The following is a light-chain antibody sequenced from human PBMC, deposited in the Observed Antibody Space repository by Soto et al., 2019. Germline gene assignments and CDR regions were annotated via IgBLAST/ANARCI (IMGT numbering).Light chain of an antibody. CDR2: KAS. Sequence: DIQMTQSPSTLSGSVGDRVTITCRVSQTISSWLAWYQQKPGKAPKLLIYKASTLKSGVPSRFSGSGSGTEFTLTISSLQPDDFATYYCQQYMSYSFGQGTKVDIK. CDR1: QTISSW. V-gene: IGKV1-5*03. J-gene: IGKJ1*01. CDR3: QQYMSYS.